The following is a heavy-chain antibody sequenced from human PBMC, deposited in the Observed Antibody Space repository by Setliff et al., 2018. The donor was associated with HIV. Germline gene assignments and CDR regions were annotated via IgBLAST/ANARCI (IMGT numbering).Heavy chain of an antibody. CDR1: GFTFRNYK. Sequence: GGSLRLSCAASGFTFRNYKMNWVRQAPGKGLESVANVKQDGTETLYVDSVKGRFTISRDNANNLVYLQMNSLRVEDTAVYFCARWGSGSYERVFDYWGQGMLVTVSS. CDR2: VKQDGTET. J-gene: IGHJ4*02. CDR3: ARWGSGSYERVFDY. V-gene: IGHV3-7*01. D-gene: IGHD1-26*01.